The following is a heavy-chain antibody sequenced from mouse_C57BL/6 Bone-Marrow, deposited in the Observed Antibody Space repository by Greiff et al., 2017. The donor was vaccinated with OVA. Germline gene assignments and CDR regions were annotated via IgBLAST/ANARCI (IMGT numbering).Heavy chain of an antibody. J-gene: IGHJ4*01. D-gene: IGHD2-3*01. Sequence: EVNLEESGGGLVQSGRSLRLSCATSGFTFSDFYMEWVRQAPGKGLEWIAASRNKANDYTTEYSASVKGRFIVSRDTSQSILYLQMNALRAEDTAIYYCARDAFDGYYDYYAMDYWGQGTSVTVSS. V-gene: IGHV7-1*01. CDR1: GFTFSDFY. CDR3: ARDAFDGYYDYYAMDY. CDR2: SRNKANDYTT.